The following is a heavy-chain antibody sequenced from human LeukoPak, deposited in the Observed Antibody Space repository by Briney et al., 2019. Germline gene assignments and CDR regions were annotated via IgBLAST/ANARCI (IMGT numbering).Heavy chain of an antibody. J-gene: IGHJ4*02. CDR3: ATAYDILTGLDY. D-gene: IGHD3-9*01. Sequence: ASVKVSCKVSGYTLTELSMHWVRQAPGKGLEWMGGFDPEDGETIYAQKFQGRVTMTEGTSTDTAYMELSSLRSEDTAVYYCATAYDILTGLDYWGQGTLVTVSS. V-gene: IGHV1-24*01. CDR1: GYTLTELS. CDR2: FDPEDGET.